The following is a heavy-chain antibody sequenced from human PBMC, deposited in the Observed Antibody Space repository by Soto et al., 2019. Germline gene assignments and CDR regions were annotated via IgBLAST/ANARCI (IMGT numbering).Heavy chain of an antibody. CDR3: ATSSDWSPLLDY. J-gene: IGHJ4*02. Sequence: ALVKVSCKASEHSISVDYVHWRRQAPGQGLEWMGWINPNGGGTIYAQKFQGRLTMTRDTSITTAYMELTRLRADDTAFYFCATSSDWSPLLDYWGQGTLVTVSS. CDR2: INPNGGGT. V-gene: IGHV1-2*02. CDR1: EHSISVDY. D-gene: IGHD6-19*01.